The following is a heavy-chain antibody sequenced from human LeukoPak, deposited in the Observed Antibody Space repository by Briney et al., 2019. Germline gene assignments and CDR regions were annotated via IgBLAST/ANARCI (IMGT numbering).Heavy chain of an antibody. CDR2: IFPSGGEI. CDR1: GFTFSTFA. V-gene: IGHV3-23*01. J-gene: IGHJ4*02. Sequence: PGGSLRLSCAASGFTFSTFAMIWVRQPPGKGLEWVSSIFPSGGEIHYADSVRGRFTISRDNSKSTLSLQMNSLRAEDTAVYYCARKNGLDYWGQGTLVTVSS. CDR3: ARKNGLDY.